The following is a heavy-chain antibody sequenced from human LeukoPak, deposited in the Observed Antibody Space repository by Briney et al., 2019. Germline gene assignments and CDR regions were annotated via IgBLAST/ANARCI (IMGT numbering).Heavy chain of an antibody. CDR1: GGSISGYY. J-gene: IGHJ6*03. D-gene: IGHD6-13*01. CDR2: IYYSGST. Sequence: SETLSLTCTLSGGSISGYYRSWIRQPPGKGLEWIGYIYYSGSTNYNPSLKSRVTISVDTSKNQCSLKLSAVTAADTAVYNCASLYSSSWSYMDVWGKGTSVTVSS. V-gene: IGHV4-59*01. CDR3: ASLYSSSWSYMDV.